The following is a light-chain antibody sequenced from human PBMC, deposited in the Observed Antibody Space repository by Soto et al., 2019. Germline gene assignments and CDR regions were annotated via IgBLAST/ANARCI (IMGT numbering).Light chain of an antibody. J-gene: IGLJ3*02. CDR1: SGHSSYA. CDR2: LNSDGSH. V-gene: IGLV4-69*01. Sequence: QPVLTQSPSASASLGASVKLTCTLSSGHSSYAIAWHQQQPEKGPRYLMKLNSDGSHSKGDGIPDRFSGSSSGTERYLTISSLQSEDEPDYYCQTWGTGFWVFGGGTKLTVL. CDR3: QTWGTGFWV.